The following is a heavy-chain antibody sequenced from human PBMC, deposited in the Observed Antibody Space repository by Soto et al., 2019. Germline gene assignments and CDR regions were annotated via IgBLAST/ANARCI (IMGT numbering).Heavy chain of an antibody. CDR2: ISSSSSYI. CDR1: GFTFSSYS. J-gene: IGHJ6*02. D-gene: IGHD4-4*01. CDR3: ARETVTTLNYYYGMDV. V-gene: IGHV3-21*01. Sequence: EVQLVESGGGLVKPGGSLRLSCAASGFTFSSYSMNWVRQAPGKGLEWVSSISSSSSYIYYADSVKGRFTISRDNAKNSLYLQMNSLRAEDTAVYYCARETVTTLNYYYGMDVWGQGTTVTVSS.